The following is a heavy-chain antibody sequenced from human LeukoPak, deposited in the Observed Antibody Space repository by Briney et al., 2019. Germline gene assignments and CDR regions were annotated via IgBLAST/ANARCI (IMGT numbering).Heavy chain of an antibody. CDR2: ISSSGSTI. D-gene: IGHD5-24*01. V-gene: IGHV3-11*04. CDR1: GFTFSDYY. Sequence: GSLRLSCAASGFTFSDYYMSWIRQAPGKGLEWVSYISSSGSTIYYADSVKGRLTISRDNAKHSLYLSMNNQTADDTAVYYCARDGYSQPDYWGQGTLVTVSS. J-gene: IGHJ4*02. CDR3: ARDGYSQPDY.